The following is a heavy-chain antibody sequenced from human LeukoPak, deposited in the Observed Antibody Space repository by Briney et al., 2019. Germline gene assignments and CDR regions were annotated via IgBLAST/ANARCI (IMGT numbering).Heavy chain of an antibody. CDR2: IYSGGGT. D-gene: IGHD3-22*01. J-gene: IGHJ4*02. Sequence: GGSLRLSCAASGFIVSNNYMNWVRQAPGKGLGWVSIIYSGGGTYYADSVKGRFTISRDNSKNTLYLQMNSLRADDTAVYYCARGCYYERSGYCPFDYWGPGTPVTVSS. V-gene: IGHV3-53*01. CDR3: ARGCYYERSGYCPFDY. CDR1: GFIVSNNY.